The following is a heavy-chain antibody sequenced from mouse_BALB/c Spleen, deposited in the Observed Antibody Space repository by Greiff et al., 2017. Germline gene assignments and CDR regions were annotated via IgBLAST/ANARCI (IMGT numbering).Heavy chain of an antibody. CDR1: GFTFTDYY. J-gene: IGHJ2*01. Sequence: EVKLMESGGGLVQPGGSLRLSCATSGFTFTDYYMSWVRQPPGKALEWLGFIRNKANGYTTEYSASVKGRFTISRDNSQSILYLQMNTLRAEDSATYYCARGRVPDYWGQGTTLTVSS. D-gene: IGHD3-3*01. CDR3: ARGRVPDY. CDR2: IRNKANGYTT. V-gene: IGHV7-3*02.